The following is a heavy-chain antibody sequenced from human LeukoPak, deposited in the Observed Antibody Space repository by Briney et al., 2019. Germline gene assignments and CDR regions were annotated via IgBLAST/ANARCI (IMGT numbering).Heavy chain of an antibody. J-gene: IGHJ4*02. CDR2: VSGGGTT. V-gene: IGHV3-53*01. Sequence: GGSLRLPCAASGFTISGNYMAWVRQAPVKGLEWVSVVSGGGTTDYADSVKGRFTISRDDSKNTLYLQMNSLRAEDTAVYYCARAPAGHVLDFWGQGSLVTVSS. CDR3: ARAPAGHVLDF. CDR1: GFTISGNY. D-gene: IGHD6-6*01.